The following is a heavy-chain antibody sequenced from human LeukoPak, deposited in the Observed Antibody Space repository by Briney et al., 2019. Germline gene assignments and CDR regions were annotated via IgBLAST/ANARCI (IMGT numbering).Heavy chain of an antibody. D-gene: IGHD3-22*01. V-gene: IGHV3-23*01. Sequence: GGSLRLSCAASGFTFSSYAMRWVRQAPGKGLEWVSAISGSGGSTYYADSVKGRFTISRDNSKNTLYLQMNSLRAEDTAVYYCAKDPDYYDSSGYYPYYFDYWGQGTLVTVSS. J-gene: IGHJ4*02. CDR1: GFTFSSYA. CDR2: ISGSGGST. CDR3: AKDPDYYDSSGYYPYYFDY.